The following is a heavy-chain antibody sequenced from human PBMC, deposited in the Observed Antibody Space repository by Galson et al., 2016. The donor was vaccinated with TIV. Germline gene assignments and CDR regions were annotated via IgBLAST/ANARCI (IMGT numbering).Heavy chain of an antibody. D-gene: IGHD3-16*01. CDR3: ARGGGGHNIRFDY. CDR2: IYSTGDT. V-gene: IGHV4-61*02. Sequence: TLSLTCAVSGGSISSTSFYWSWIRQPAGKGLEWIGRIYSTGDTNYNPSLKSRVNMSTDTSKNHFSLNLSSVTAADTAVYYCARGGGGHNIRFDYWGQGTLVTVSS. J-gene: IGHJ4*02. CDR1: GGSISSTSFY.